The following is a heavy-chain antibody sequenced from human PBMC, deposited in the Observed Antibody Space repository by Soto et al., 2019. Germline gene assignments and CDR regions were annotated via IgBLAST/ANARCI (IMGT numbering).Heavy chain of an antibody. J-gene: IGHJ6*02. Sequence: QVQLVESGGGVVQPGRSLRLSCAASGFTFSSYGMHWVRQAPGKGLEWVAVISYDGSNKYYADSVEGRFTISRDNSKNTLYLQXNSLXXEXXXXXXXXXXXXXXXXXXXXXXMDXWGQGTTVTVSS. CDR1: GFTFSSYG. CDR2: ISYDGSNK. CDR3: XXXXXXXXXXXXXXXMDX. V-gene: IGHV3-30*03.